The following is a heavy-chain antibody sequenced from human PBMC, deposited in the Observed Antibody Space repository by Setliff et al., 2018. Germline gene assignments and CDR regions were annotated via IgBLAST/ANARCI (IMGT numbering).Heavy chain of an antibody. CDR2: ISSSSTYI. V-gene: IGHV3-21*01. J-gene: IGHJ4*02. CDR3: AKPQLELRWGFES. D-gene: IGHD1-7*01. CDR1: GFTFSSYT. Sequence: AGGSLRLSCAASGFTFSSYTMNWVRQAPGKGLEWVTAISSSSTYIFYADSVKGRFTISRDNARNALYLQMNSLRAEDAAVYYCAKPQLELRWGFESWGQGTLVTVSS.